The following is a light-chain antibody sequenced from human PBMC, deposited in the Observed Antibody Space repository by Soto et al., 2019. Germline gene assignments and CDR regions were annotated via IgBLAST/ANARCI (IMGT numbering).Light chain of an antibody. CDR3: QSYHSSTPYV. J-gene: IGLJ1*01. V-gene: IGLV6-57*03. Sequence: NFMLTQPHSVSESPGKMVTISCTRSSGSIASGYVQWYQQRPGSAPTTVIYEDNQRPSGVPDRFSGSIDTSSNSASLTISGLKTEDEADYYCQSYHSSTPYVFGTGTKVTVL. CDR2: EDN. CDR1: SGSIASGY.